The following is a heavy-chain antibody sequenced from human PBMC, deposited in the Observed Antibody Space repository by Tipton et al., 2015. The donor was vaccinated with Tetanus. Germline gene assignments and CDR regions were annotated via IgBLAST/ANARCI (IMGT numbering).Heavy chain of an antibody. J-gene: IGHJ4*02. V-gene: IGHV4-34*01. CDR3: ARDINYASDY. Sequence: LRLSCAVSGGSFRGYSWSWVRQPPGKGLEWIGEINHSGKPTYNPSLKSRVTMSLDTSNPHFSLSLSSVTAAGTAVYYCARDINYASDYWGQGTLVTVSS. CDR2: INHSGKP. CDR1: GGSFRGYS. D-gene: IGHD4-11*01.